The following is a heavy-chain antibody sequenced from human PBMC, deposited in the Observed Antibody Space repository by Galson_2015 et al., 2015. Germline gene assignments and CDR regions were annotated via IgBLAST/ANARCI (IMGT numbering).Heavy chain of an antibody. CDR3: ARGRSSGYCYGVGSRVPYYFDY. D-gene: IGHD3-22*01. Sequence: CKASGYTFTSYAMHWVRQAPGQRLEWMGWLNAGNGNTKYSQKFQGRVTITRDTSASTAYMELSSLRSEDTAVYYCARGRSSGYCYGVGSRVPYYFDYWGQGTLVTVSS. CDR2: LNAGNGNT. V-gene: IGHV1-3*01. J-gene: IGHJ4*02. CDR1: GYTFTSYA.